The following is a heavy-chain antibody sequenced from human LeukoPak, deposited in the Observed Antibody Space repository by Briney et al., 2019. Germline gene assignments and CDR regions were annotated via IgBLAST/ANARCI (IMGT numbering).Heavy chain of an antibody. CDR2: IWYDGGNK. V-gene: IGHV3-33*01. J-gene: IGHJ4*02. Sequence: GGSLRLSCAASGFTFSSYGMHWVRQAPGKGLEWVAVIWYDGGNKYYADSVKGRFTISRDNSKNTLYLQMNSLRAEDTAVYYCARDRRSAMKSSGYFDYWGQGTLVTVSS. D-gene: IGHD3-22*01. CDR1: GFTFSSYG. CDR3: ARDRRSAMKSSGYFDY.